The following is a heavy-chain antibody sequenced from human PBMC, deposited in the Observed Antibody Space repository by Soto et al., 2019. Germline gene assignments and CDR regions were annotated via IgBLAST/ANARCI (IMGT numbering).Heavy chain of an antibody. Sequence: QVQLQESGPGLVKPSQTLSLTCTVSGGSISSGGYYWSWIRQHPGKGLEWIGYIYYSGSTYYNPSLKRRLTISVDTSKNQCSLKLSSETAADTAVYYFARDGKDYCSGGSCYSGGMDVWGQGTTVTVSS. CDR1: GGSISSGGYY. J-gene: IGHJ6*02. V-gene: IGHV4-31*03. CDR2: IYYSGST. CDR3: ARDGKDYCSGGSCYSGGMDV. D-gene: IGHD2-15*01.